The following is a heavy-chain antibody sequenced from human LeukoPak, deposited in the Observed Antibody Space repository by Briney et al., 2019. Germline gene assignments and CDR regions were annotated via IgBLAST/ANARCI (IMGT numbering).Heavy chain of an antibody. D-gene: IGHD2-15*01. CDR3: TRADRGDVFDI. J-gene: IGHJ3*02. CDR1: GFTFNSYW. Sequence: GGSLRLSCAASGFTFNSYWMHWVRQAPGKGLVWVSRINSDGSSTSYADSVKGRFTISRDNAKNTLYLQMNSLRAEDTAVYYCTRADRGDVFDIWGQGTMVTVSS. V-gene: IGHV3-74*01. CDR2: INSDGSST.